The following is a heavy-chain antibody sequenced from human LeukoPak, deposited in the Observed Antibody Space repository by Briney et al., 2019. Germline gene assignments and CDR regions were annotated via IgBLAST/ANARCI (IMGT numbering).Heavy chain of an antibody. J-gene: IGHJ6*02. Sequence: GGSLRLSCAASGFTFSSYIMNWVRQAPGKGLEWVSSISSSSSYIYYADSVKGRFTISRDNAKNSLYLQMNSLRAEDTAVYCCAKSQVRTFSGLYGMDVWGQGTTVTVSS. CDR2: ISSSSSYI. V-gene: IGHV3-21*04. CDR3: AKSQVRTFSGLYGMDV. CDR1: GFTFSSYI.